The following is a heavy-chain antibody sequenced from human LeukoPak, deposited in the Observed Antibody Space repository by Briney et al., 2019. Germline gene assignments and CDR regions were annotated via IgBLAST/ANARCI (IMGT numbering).Heavy chain of an antibody. CDR2: IYYSGST. D-gene: IGHD2-21*01. CDR3: AVGVIADGVVDY. Sequence: SETLSLTCTVSGGSISSSSYYWGWIRQPPGKGLEWIGTIYYSGSTYFNPSLKSRVTISVDTSKNQFSLKLSSVTAADAAVYYCAVGVIADGVVDYWGQGTLVTVSS. V-gene: IGHV4-39*07. CDR1: GGSISSSSYY. J-gene: IGHJ4*02.